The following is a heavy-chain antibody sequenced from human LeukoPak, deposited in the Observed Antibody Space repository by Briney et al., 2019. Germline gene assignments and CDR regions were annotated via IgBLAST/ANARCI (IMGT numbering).Heavy chain of an antibody. D-gene: IGHD3-10*01. Sequence: GGSLRLSCAASGFTFCDYAMHWVRQAPGKGLEWVSGIDWNGGNIGYADSVKGRFTISRDNAENSLYLQMNSLIIEDTAFYYCAKSLGGWFGGLDYWGQGTLVTVSS. CDR1: GFTFCDYA. CDR2: IDWNGGNI. J-gene: IGHJ4*02. V-gene: IGHV3-9*01. CDR3: AKSLGGWFGGLDY.